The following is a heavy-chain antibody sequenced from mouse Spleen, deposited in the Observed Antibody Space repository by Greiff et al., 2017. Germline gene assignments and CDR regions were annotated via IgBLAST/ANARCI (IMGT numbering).Heavy chain of an antibody. V-gene: IGHV1-20*01. D-gene: IGHD3-1*01. CDR2: INPYNGDT. CDR3: ARIGEGDY. Sequence: EVQLQESGPELVKPGDSVKISCKASGYSFTGYFMNWVMQSHGKSLEWIGRINPYNGDTLYNQKFKGKATLTVDKSSSTAHMELRSLTSEDSAVYYCARIGEGDYWGQGTTLTVSS. CDR1: GYSFTGYF. J-gene: IGHJ2*01.